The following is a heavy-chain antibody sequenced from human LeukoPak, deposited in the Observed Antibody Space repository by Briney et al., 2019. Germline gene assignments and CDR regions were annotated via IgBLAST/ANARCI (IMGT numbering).Heavy chain of an antibody. CDR2: IIPIFGTA. J-gene: IGHJ6*02. V-gene: IGHV1-69*05. Sequence: ASVKVSCKASGGTFSSYAISWVRQAPGQGLEWMGGIIPIFGTANYAQKFQGRVTITRDTSASTAYMELSSLRSEDTAVYYCARDLGSSGWYLTSYYYYGMDVWGQGTTVTVSS. CDR1: GGTFSSYA. D-gene: IGHD6-19*01. CDR3: ARDLGSSGWYLTSYYYYGMDV.